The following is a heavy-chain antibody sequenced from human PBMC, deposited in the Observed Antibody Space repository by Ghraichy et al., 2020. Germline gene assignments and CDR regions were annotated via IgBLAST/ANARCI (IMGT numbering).Heavy chain of an antibody. V-gene: IGHV4-39*02. CDR2: IYYSGST. D-gene: IGHD5-24*01. CDR3: ARDRRDGYKSYAFDI. J-gene: IGHJ3*02. CDR1: GGSISSSSYY. Sequence: SQTLSLTCTVSGGSISSSSYYWGWIRQPPGKGLEWIGSIYYSGSTYYNPSLKSRVTISVDTSKNQFSLKLSSVTAADTAVYYCARDRRDGYKSYAFDIWGQGTMVTVSS.